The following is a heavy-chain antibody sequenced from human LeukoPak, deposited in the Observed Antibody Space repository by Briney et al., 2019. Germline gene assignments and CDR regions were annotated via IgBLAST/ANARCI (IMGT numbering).Heavy chain of an antibody. Sequence: ASVKVSCKASGYTFTSYGISWVRQAPGQGLEWMGWISAYNGNTNYAQKLQGRVTMTIDTSTSTAYMELRSLRSDDTAVYYCARAGQDLRYFDWFSNNWFDPWGQGTLVTVSS. CDR3: ARAGQDLRYFDWFSNNWFDP. CDR2: ISAYNGNT. D-gene: IGHD3-9*01. V-gene: IGHV1-18*01. J-gene: IGHJ5*02. CDR1: GYTFTSYG.